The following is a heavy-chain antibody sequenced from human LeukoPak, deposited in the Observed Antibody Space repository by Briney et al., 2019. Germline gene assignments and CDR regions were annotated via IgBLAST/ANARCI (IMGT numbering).Heavy chain of an antibody. V-gene: IGHV3-48*03. Sequence: TGGSLRLSCAASGFTFSTYEMNWVRQAPGKGLEWVSYISSRGSTIHYADSVKGRFTISRDNAKNSLSLQLNSLRAEDTAVYYRARAGNSGWAYFDYWGQGTLVTAS. CDR3: ARAGNSGWAYFDY. D-gene: IGHD6-19*01. J-gene: IGHJ4*02. CDR1: GFTFSTYE. CDR2: ISSRGSTI.